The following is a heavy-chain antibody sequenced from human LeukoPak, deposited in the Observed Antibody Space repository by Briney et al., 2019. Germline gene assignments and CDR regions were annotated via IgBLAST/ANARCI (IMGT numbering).Heavy chain of an antibody. J-gene: IGHJ4*02. Sequence: SGTLSLTCAVYGVSISSDNWWTWVRQPPGKGLEWIGETHHSGDTKYNPSLNGRVTISMDNSKNQLSLNLISVTAADAAIYFCATRHHSRTYMVPLDSWGQGTLVTVSS. CDR3: ATRHHSRTYMVPLDS. V-gene: IGHV4-4*02. CDR2: THHSGDT. D-gene: IGHD3-10*01. CDR1: GVSISSDNW.